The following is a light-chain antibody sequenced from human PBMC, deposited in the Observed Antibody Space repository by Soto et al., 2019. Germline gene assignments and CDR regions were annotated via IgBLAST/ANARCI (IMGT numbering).Light chain of an antibody. CDR2: AHN. CDR1: SSNIGTGYD. Sequence: QSVLTQPPSVSGAPGQRVTISCTGSSSNIGTGYDVHWYQQVPGTAPKLLIYAHNNRPSGVPDRFSGSKSGTSASLAISGLQAEDEADYYCQSYDSSLSGSYVVGTGTKLTVL. V-gene: IGLV1-40*01. J-gene: IGLJ1*01. CDR3: QSYDSSLSGSYV.